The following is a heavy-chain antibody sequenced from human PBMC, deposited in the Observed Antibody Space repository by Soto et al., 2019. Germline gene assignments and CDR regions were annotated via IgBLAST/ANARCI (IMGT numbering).Heavy chain of an antibody. D-gene: IGHD2-15*01. Sequence: QITLKESGPTLVKPTQTLTLTCTFSGFSLTTSGVGVGWIRQPPGKALEWLAVIYWDDEKRYSPSLKSRFTITKDTSKNQVVLTMTNMDPVDTATYYCAHTIFSYSFYYYYGMDVWGQGTTVTVSS. CDR3: AHTIFSYSFYYYYGMDV. CDR1: GFSLTTSGVG. V-gene: IGHV2-5*02. CDR2: IYWDDEK. J-gene: IGHJ6*02.